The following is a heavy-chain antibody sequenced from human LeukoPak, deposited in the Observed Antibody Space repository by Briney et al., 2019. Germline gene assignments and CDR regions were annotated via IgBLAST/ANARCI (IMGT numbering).Heavy chain of an antibody. CDR2: ISGSGGST. V-gene: IGHV3-23*01. CDR3: AKDQASFWSGYLPRAPFDY. Sequence: GGSLRLSCAASGFTFSSYAMSWVRQAPGKGLEWVSAISGSGGSTYYADSVKGRFTISRDNSKNTLYLQMNSLRAEDTAVYYCAKDQASFWSGYLPRAPFDYWGQGTLVTVSS. CDR1: GFTFSSYA. D-gene: IGHD3-3*01. J-gene: IGHJ4*02.